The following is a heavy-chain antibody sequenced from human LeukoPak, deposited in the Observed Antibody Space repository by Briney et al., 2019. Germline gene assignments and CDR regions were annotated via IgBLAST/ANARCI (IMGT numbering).Heavy chain of an antibody. CDR1: GFTFRNYG. V-gene: IGHV1-18*01. CDR2: ISPYNSNT. CDR3: ARVGYCGIRSCYNPFAGGFQY. D-gene: IGHD2-2*03. Sequence: ASVKLSCRASGFTFRNYGISWVRQAPGQGLEWMGWISPYNSNTNYEQKIQGRVTMTTDTTKSIAYMELRSLRSDDTDVYYCARVGYCGIRSCYNPFAGGFQYWGQGTLVTVSS. J-gene: IGHJ1*01.